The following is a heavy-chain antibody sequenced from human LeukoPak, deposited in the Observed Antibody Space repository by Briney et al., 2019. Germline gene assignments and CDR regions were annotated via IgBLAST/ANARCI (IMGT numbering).Heavy chain of an antibody. CDR2: MNPNSGNT. CDR1: GYTFTSYD. Sequence: GASVKVSCKASGYTFTSYDINWVRQATGQGLEWMGWMNPNSGNTGHAQKFQGRVTMTRNTSISTAYMELSSLRSEDTAVYYCAREDRYCSGGSCYSAGYGMDVGAKGPRSPSP. D-gene: IGHD2-15*01. J-gene: IGHJ6*02. CDR3: AREDRYCSGGSCYSAGYGMDV. V-gene: IGHV1-8*01.